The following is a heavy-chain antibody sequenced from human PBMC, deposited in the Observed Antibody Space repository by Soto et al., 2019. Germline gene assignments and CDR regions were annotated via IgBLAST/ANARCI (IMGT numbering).Heavy chain of an antibody. CDR3: ARNRYPRIAARQNSYYGMDV. D-gene: IGHD6-6*01. CDR1: GGTFSSYA. Sequence: QVQLVQSGAEVKKPGSSVKVSCKASGGTFSSYAISWVRQAPGQGLEWMGGIIPIFGTANYAQKFQGRVTITADESTSTAYMELSSLRSEDTAVYYCARNRYPRIAARQNSYYGMDVWGQGTKVTVSS. J-gene: IGHJ6*02. CDR2: IIPIFGTA. V-gene: IGHV1-69*01.